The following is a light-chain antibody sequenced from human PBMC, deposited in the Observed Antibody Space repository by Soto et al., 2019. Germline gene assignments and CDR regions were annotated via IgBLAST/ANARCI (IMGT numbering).Light chain of an antibody. CDR1: QSLVHSNGYNY. Sequence: DIEMTHSSLSLTVTPVEPASISCRSSQSLVHSNGYNYLDWYLQKPGQSPQLLIYLGSNRASGVPGRFSGSGSGRDFTLKISRVEAEDVGIYYCMQALRTQWTFGQGTKV. J-gene: IGKJ1*01. V-gene: IGKV2-28*01. CDR2: LGS. CDR3: MQALRTQWT.